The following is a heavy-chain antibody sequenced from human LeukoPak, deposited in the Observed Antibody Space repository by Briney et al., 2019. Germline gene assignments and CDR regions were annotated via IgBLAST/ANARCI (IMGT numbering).Heavy chain of an antibody. CDR3: ARSRDDAFDT. CDR2: INPNSGGT. J-gene: IGHJ3*02. Sequence: GASVKVSCKASGYTFSGYDMHWVRQAPGQGLEWMGWINPNSGGTDSAQKFQDRVTMARDTSIPTAYMELSRLISDDTAVYYCARSRDDAFDTWGQGTMVTVSS. CDR1: GYTFSGYD. V-gene: IGHV1-2*02.